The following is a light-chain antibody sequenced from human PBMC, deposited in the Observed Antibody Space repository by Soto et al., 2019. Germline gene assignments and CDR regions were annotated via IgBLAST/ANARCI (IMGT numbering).Light chain of an antibody. CDR2: KAS. CDR3: QHYNSYSPA. Sequence: DIQMTQSPSTLSASVGDRVTITCRASQSISSWLAWYQQKPGKAPKLLIYKASSLESGVPSRFSGSGSGTDFTLTISRLQPDDFASYYCQHYNSYSPAFGQGTKVEIK. V-gene: IGKV1-5*03. J-gene: IGKJ1*01. CDR1: QSISSW.